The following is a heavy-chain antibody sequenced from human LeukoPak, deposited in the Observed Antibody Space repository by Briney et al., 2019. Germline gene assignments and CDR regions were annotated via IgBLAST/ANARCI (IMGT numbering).Heavy chain of an antibody. CDR1: GGSFSGYY. J-gene: IGHJ4*02. V-gene: IGHV4-34*01. D-gene: IGHD6-13*01. CDR3: ARGYSSSWSLIDY. Sequence: SETLSLTCAVYGGSFSGYYWSWVRQPPGKGLEWIGEINHSGSTNYNPSLKSRVTISVDTSKNQFSLKLSSVTAADTAVYYCARGYSSSWSLIDYWGQGTLVTVSS. CDR2: INHSGST.